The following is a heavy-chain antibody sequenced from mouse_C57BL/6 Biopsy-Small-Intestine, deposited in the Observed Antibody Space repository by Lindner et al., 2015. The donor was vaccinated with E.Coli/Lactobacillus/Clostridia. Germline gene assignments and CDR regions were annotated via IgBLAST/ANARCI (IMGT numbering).Heavy chain of an antibody. J-gene: IGHJ3*01. Sequence: VQLQESGPELVKPGASVKMSCKASGYTFISYVIHWVKQKPGQGLEWIGYINPYNDDTNYNEKFKGKATLTSDRSSSTAYMELSSLTSEDSAVYYCALYYRNYVFAYWGQGTLVTVSA. CDR3: ALYYRNYVFAY. CDR1: GYTFISYV. D-gene: IGHD2-5*01. V-gene: IGHV1-14*01. CDR2: INPYNDDT.